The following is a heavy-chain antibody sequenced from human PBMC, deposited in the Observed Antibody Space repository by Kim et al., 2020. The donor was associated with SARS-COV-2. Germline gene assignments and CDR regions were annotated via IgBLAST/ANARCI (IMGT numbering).Heavy chain of an antibody. CDR2: ISANGGST. D-gene: IGHD1-1*01. J-gene: IGHJ5*01. Sequence: GGSLRLSCAASGFTFSSYAMRWVRQAPGKGLEWVSPISANGGSTYYADSVKGRFTISRDNSKNTLYLQMNNLRAEDTALYYCVKGAGAPFCFVYWDHGT. CDR3: VKGAGAPFCFVY. CDR1: GFTFSSYA. V-gene: IGHV3-23*01.